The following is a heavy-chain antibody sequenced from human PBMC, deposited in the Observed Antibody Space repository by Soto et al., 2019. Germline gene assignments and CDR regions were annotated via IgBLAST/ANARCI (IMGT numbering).Heavy chain of an antibody. CDR2: IYYSGST. CDR3: ARDSRDDYYYYYYMDV. J-gene: IGHJ6*03. Sequence: SETLSLTCTVSGGSISSYYWSWIRQPPGKGLEWIGYIYYSGSTNYNPSLKSRVTISVDTSKNQFSLKLSSVTAADTAVYYCARDSRDDYYYYYYMDVWGKGTTVTVSS. V-gene: IGHV4-59*01. CDR1: GGSISSYY.